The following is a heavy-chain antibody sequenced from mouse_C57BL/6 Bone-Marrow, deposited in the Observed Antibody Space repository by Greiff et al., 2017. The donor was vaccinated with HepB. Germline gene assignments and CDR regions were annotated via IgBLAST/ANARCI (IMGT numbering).Heavy chain of an antibody. CDR3: ARCHSSGDYYAMDY. J-gene: IGHJ4*01. CDR2: IYPGSGNT. Sequence: VQLKESGAELVRPGASVKLSCKASGYTFTDYYINWVKQRPGQGLEWIARIYPGSGNTYYNEKFKGKATLTAEKSSSTAYMQLSSLTSEDSAVYFCARCHSSGDYYAMDYWGQGTSVTVSS. V-gene: IGHV1-76*01. D-gene: IGHD3-2*02. CDR1: GYTFTDYY.